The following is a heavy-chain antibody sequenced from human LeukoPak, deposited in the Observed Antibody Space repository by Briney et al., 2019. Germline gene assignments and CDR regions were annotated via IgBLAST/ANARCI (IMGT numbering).Heavy chain of an antibody. CDR3: AKDTYYDILTGYPLNYYYYGMDV. V-gene: IGHV3-9*01. J-gene: IGHJ6*02. D-gene: IGHD3-9*01. CDR2: ISWNSGSI. Sequence: GGSLRLSCAASGFTFDDYAMHWVRQAPGKGLEWVSGISWNSGSIGYADSVKGRFTTSRDNAKNSLYLQMNSLRAEDTALYYCAKDTYYDILTGYPLNYYYYGMDVWGQGTTVTVSS. CDR1: GFTFDDYA.